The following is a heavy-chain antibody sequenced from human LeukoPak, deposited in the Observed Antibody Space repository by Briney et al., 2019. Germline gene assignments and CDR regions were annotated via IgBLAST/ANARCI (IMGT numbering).Heavy chain of an antibody. J-gene: IGHJ5*02. CDR1: GASISSYY. D-gene: IGHD6-13*01. V-gene: IGHV4-4*07. Sequence: PSETLSLTCTVSGASISSYYWSWIRQPAGKGLEWIGRIYTTGSTNYNPSLKSRVTMSVDTSKNQFSLTLSSVTAADTAVYYCARTHSSRYNWFDPWGQGTLVTVSS. CDR2: IYTTGST. CDR3: ARTHSSRYNWFDP.